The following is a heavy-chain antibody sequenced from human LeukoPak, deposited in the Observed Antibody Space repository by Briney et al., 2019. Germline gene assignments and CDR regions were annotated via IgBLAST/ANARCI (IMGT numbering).Heavy chain of an antibody. V-gene: IGHV4-61*02. CDR3: ARGPYGSGISNWFDP. D-gene: IGHD3-10*01. Sequence: PSETLSLTCTVSGGSISSGSYYWSWIRQPAGKGLEWIGRIYTSGSTNYSPSLKSRVTISVDTSKNQFSLKLSSVTAADTAVYYCARGPYGSGISNWFDPWGQGTLVTVSS. CDR1: GGSISSGSYY. CDR2: IYTSGST. J-gene: IGHJ5*02.